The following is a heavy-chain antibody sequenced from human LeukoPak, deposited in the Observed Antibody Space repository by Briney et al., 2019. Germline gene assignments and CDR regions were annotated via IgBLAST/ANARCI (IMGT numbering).Heavy chain of an antibody. J-gene: IGHJ4*02. CDR3: AREYCTNGVCYKAHDY. D-gene: IGHD2-8*01. V-gene: IGHV1-2*02. Sequence: ASVKVSCKASGYTFTGNYMHWVRQAPGQGLEWMGWINPNSGGTNYAQKFQGRVTMTSDTSISTAYTGLSSLRSDDTAVYFCAREYCTNGVCYKAHDYWGQGTLVTVSS. CDR2: INPNSGGT. CDR1: GYTFTGNY.